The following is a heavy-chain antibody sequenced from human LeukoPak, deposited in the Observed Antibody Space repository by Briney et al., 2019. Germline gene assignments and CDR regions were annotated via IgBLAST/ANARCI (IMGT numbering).Heavy chain of an antibody. J-gene: IGHJ4*02. CDR2: IGSKAFNYPT. CDR3: TRHLDGIAAYDY. D-gene: IGHD6-13*01. CDR1: GFTFSGCG. Sequence: GGSLRLSCTASGFTFSGCGVHWVRQAPGKGLEWVGLIGSKAFNYPTLYAASIRGRFTISRDDSKNTAYLQMNSLKLEDTAMYYCTRHLDGIAAYDYWGQGSLVTVSS. V-gene: IGHV3-73*01.